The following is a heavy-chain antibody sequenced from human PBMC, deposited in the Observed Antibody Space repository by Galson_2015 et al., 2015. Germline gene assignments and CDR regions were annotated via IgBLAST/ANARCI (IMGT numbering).Heavy chain of an antibody. D-gene: IGHD3-3*01. CDR3: ARQGLL. V-gene: IGHV3-66*04. CDR2: IYSSGTT. CDR1: GFTVSNNY. J-gene: IGHJ4*02. Sequence: SLRLSCAASGFTVSNNYMNWVRQAPGKGLEWVSVIYSSGTTYHADSVKGRFTISRDSSKNMVYLQMNSLRAEDTAVYYCARQGLLGGQGTLVTVSS.